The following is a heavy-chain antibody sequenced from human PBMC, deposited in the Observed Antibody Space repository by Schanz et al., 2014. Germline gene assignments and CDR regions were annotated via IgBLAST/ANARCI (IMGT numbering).Heavy chain of an antibody. J-gene: IGHJ6*03. Sequence: QVHLVQSGAEVHKPGASLKISCKASGYTFTNFFLHWVRQAPGQGLEWMGIINPIGGSTTYAQKFRGAVTLTTDTSTDTAYLELTSLRSEDTAVYYCARLGTGMAVAGSVIDSYYYYMDVWGEGTTXTVSS. CDR3: ARLGTGMAVAGSVIDSYYYYMDV. CDR1: GYTFTNFF. D-gene: IGHD6-19*01. V-gene: IGHV1-46*01. CDR2: INPIGGST.